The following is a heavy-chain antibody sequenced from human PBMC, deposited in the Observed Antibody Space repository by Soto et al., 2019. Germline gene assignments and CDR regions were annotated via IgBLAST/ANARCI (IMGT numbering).Heavy chain of an antibody. Sequence: EVLLVESGGALVQPGRSLRVSCAASGFTFEDYAMHWVRQAPGKGLEWVSSINWNSGDIGYADSAKGRFTISRDNAKNSVYLHMNSLRAEDTALYYCVRDVGSVARNLLYWGQGTLVTVSS. CDR3: VRDVGSVARNLLY. D-gene: IGHD5-12*01. CDR1: GFTFEDYA. V-gene: IGHV3-9*01. J-gene: IGHJ4*02. CDR2: INWNSGDI.